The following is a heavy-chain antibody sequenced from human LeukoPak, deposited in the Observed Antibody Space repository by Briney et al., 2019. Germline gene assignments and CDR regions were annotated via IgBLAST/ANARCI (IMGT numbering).Heavy chain of an antibody. V-gene: IGHV3-21*06. D-gene: IGHD3-3*01. Sequence: PGRSLRLSCAASGFTFSSYAMHWVRQAPGKGLEWVSFISSSSSYIYYADSVKGRFTISRDNAKNSLYLQMNSLRVEDTAVYYCARDFGAAGDDYWGQGTLVTVSS. CDR2: ISSSSSYI. CDR3: ARDFGAAGDDY. J-gene: IGHJ4*02. CDR1: GFTFSSYA.